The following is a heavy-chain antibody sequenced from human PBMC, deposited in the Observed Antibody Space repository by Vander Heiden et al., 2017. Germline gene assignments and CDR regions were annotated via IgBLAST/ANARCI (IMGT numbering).Heavy chain of an antibody. Sequence: EVQLVQSAAEVQKPGESLKLSCKGSGYSFTRYWIAWVRQMPGKGLEWMGIIYPGDSETRYSPSFQGQVTISADNSISTAYMKWSSLKASDTAMDYCARNSGRPRDWGQGTLVTVSS. CDR3: ARNSGRPRD. CDR1: GYSFTRYW. CDR2: IYPGDSET. J-gene: IGHJ4*02. D-gene: IGHD1-26*01. V-gene: IGHV5-51*01.